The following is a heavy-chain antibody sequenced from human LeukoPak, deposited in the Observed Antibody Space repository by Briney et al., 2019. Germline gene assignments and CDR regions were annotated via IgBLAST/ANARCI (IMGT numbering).Heavy chain of an antibody. J-gene: IGHJ4*02. CDR3: ATLSSGSTNFDY. Sequence: ASVSVSCKASGYTLTGYYMHWVRQAPGQGLEGMGWINPNSGGTNYAQKFEGRVTMNRDSSITTAYMELRRLRSDDTAVYYCATLSSGSTNFDYWGQGTLVTVSS. CDR1: GYTLTGYY. D-gene: IGHD6-19*01. CDR2: INPNSGGT. V-gene: IGHV1-2*02.